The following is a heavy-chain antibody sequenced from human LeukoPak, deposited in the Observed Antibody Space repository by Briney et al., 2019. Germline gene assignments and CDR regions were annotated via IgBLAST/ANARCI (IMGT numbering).Heavy chain of an antibody. Sequence: ASVKVSCKASGYTFTSYDINWVRQATGQGLEWMGWMNPNSGDTGYAQNFQGRVTVTRDTSISTAYMELSSLRSEDTAVYYCARTPRNGYIEGYWGQGTLVTVSS. V-gene: IGHV1-8*01. CDR1: GYTFTSYD. CDR2: MNPNSGDT. D-gene: IGHD5-24*01. J-gene: IGHJ4*02. CDR3: ARTPRNGYIEGY.